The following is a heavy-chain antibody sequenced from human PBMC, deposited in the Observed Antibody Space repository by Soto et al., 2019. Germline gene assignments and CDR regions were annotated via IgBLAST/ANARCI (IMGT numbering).Heavy chain of an antibody. Sequence: VQLQESGPGLVKPSGTLSLTCAVSGGSISSGNWWSWVRQSPRKGLEWIGEIYNSGNTNHNPSLKSRVTISIDKSKNQFSLKLTSVTAADTAVYYCASHRGNTYGPYDYWGQGTLVTVSS. CDR2: IYNSGNT. J-gene: IGHJ4*02. CDR3: ASHRGNTYGPYDY. D-gene: IGHD5-18*01. CDR1: GGSISSGNW. V-gene: IGHV4-4*02.